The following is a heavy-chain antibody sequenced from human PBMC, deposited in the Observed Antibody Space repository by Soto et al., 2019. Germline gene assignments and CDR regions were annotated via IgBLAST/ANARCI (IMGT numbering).Heavy chain of an antibody. CDR2: FYPSGNV. J-gene: IGHJ6*02. D-gene: IGHD3-16*01. Sequence: SETLSITCTVSGGSISSYYWCWIRQPAGKGLEWIGRFYPSGNVNYNPSLKSRLTMSGDTSRNQFSLNLTSVTAADTAVYYCARCGLDYGMDVWGQGTTVTV. CDR1: GGSISSYY. CDR3: ARCGLDYGMDV. V-gene: IGHV4-4*07.